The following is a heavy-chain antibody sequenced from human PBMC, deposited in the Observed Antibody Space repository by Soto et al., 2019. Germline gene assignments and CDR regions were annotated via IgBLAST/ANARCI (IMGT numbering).Heavy chain of an antibody. CDR3: AGAVATVLYGMDV. CDR2: IIPILGIA. V-gene: IGHV1-69*02. Sequence: QVQLVQSGAEVKKPGSSVKVSCKASGGTFSSYTISWVRQAPGQGLEWMGRIIPILGIANYAQKFQGRVTITADKSTSTAYMELSSLRSEDTAVYYCAGAVATVLYGMDVWGQGTTVTVSS. D-gene: IGHD5-12*01. CDR1: GGTFSSYT. J-gene: IGHJ6*02.